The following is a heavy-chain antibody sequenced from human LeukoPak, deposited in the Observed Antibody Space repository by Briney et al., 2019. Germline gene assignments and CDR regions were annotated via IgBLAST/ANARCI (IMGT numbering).Heavy chain of an antibody. CDR2: IYYSGST. CDR3: ARLGEPGDSQH. J-gene: IGHJ1*01. CDR1: GGSISSYY. D-gene: IGHD3-16*01. V-gene: IGHV4-59*08. Sequence: PSETLSLTCTVSGGSISSYYWSWIRQPPGKGLEWIGYIYYSGSTNYNPSLKSRVTISVDTSKNQFSLKLSSVTAADTAVYYCARLGEPGDSQHWGQGTLVTVSS.